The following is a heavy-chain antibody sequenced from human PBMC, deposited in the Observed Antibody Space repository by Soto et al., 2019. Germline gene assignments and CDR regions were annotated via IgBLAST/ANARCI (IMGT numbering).Heavy chain of an antibody. D-gene: IGHD3-22*01. Sequence: QVQLQYSGPGLVKPSETLSLTCTVSGGSVSRGSYSWSWIPQPPGKGLEWIGYIYYIGSTISNPSLKSRVTISVDRSKNQFSLKLSFVTAADTAVYYCAREDSSGYYIDYWGQGTLVTVSS. V-gene: IGHV4-61*01. CDR2: IYYIGST. CDR1: GGSVSRGSYS. CDR3: AREDSSGYYIDY. J-gene: IGHJ4*02.